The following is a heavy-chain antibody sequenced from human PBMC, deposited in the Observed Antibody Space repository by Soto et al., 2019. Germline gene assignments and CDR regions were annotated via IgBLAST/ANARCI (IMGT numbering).Heavy chain of an antibody. CDR3: ARAPDVDSSGWLRLVYFDY. J-gene: IGHJ4*02. Sequence: GGSLRLSCAASGFTVSSNYMSWVRQAPGKGLEWVSVIYSGGSTYYADSVKGRFTISRDNSKNTLYLQMNSLRAEDTAVYYCARAPDVDSSGWLRLVYFDYWGQGTLVTVSS. CDR1: GFTVSSNY. CDR2: IYSGGST. D-gene: IGHD6-19*01. V-gene: IGHV3-53*01.